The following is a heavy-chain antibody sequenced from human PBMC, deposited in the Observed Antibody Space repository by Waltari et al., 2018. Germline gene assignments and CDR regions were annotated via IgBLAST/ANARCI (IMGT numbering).Heavy chain of an antibody. V-gene: IGHV3-23*01. CDR3: TRGITKAFDP. J-gene: IGHJ5*02. CDR1: GFTFSSYA. D-gene: IGHD1-20*01. Sequence: EVQLLESGGGLVQPGGSLRLSCAASGFTFSSYAMSWVRQAPGKGLEWVSHSRPDGSVTGYADSVRGRFTISRDNAKSMLYLQMNSLRADDTAVYYCTRGITKAFDPWGQGTLVTVSS. CDR2: SRPDGSVT.